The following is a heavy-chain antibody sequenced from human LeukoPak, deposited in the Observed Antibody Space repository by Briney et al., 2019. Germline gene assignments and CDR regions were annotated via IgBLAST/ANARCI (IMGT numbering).Heavy chain of an antibody. CDR1: GYSISSGYY. V-gene: IGHV4-38-2*02. D-gene: IGHD6-19*01. CDR2: IYHSGST. J-gene: IGHJ4*02. CDR3: ARFEIAVAGGFDY. Sequence: PSETLSLTCTVSGYSISSGYYWGWIRQPPGKGLECIGSIYHSGSTYYSPSLKSRVTVSVDTSKNQFSLKLSSVTAADTAVYYCARFEIAVAGGFDYWGQGTLVTVSS.